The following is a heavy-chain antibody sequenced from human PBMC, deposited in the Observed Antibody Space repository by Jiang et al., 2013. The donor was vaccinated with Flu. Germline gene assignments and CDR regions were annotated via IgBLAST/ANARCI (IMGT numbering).Heavy chain of an antibody. CDR1: GGIFSRHA. CDR3: ATRKDYNSGYSPPEED. D-gene: IGHD2-21*01. J-gene: IGHJ4*02. CDR2: IIPILGRT. Sequence: SGAEVKKPGSSVKVSCRASGGIFSRHALSWVRQAPGQGLEWVGRIIPILGRTQYAQEFQGRVTITADTSTATAYLELTSLRSEDTAVYYCATRKDYNSGYSPPEEDWGQGTLVTVSS. V-gene: IGHV1-69*04.